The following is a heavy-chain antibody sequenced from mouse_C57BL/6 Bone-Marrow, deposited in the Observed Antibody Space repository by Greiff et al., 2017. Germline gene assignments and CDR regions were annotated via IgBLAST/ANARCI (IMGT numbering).Heavy chain of an antibody. V-gene: IGHV1-74*01. D-gene: IGHD1-1*01. CDR3: AIYYGSY. CDR2: INPSDSDT. Sequence: QVQLKQSGAELVKPGASVKVSCKASGYTFTSYWMHWVKQRPGQGLEWIGRINPSDSDTNYNQKFKGKATLTVDKSSSTAYMQLSSLTSEDSAVYYCAIYYGSYWGQGTTLTVSS. CDR1: GYTFTSYW. J-gene: IGHJ2*01.